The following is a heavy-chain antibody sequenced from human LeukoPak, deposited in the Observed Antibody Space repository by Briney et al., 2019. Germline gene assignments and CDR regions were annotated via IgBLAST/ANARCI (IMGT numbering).Heavy chain of an antibody. D-gene: IGHD4-17*01. V-gene: IGHV1-69*04. Sequence: SVKVSCEASGGTFSSYAISWVRQAPGQGLEWMGRIIPILGIANYAQKFQGRVTMTTDTSTSTAYMELRSLRSDDTAVYYCARDLGRDYHFDYWGQGTLVTVSS. J-gene: IGHJ4*02. CDR1: GGTFSSYA. CDR3: ARDLGRDYHFDY. CDR2: IIPILGIA.